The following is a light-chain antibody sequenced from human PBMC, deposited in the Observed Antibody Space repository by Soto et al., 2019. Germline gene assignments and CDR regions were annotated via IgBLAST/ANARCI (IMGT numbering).Light chain of an antibody. CDR2: DAS. Sequence: EIVLTQSPATLSLSPGWSATLSCRATRSVSSYLAWYQQKPGQAPRLLIYDASSRPTDIPARFSGSGSGTDFTLTISSLEPEDFALYYCQQRSNWPITFGQGTRLEIK. CDR1: RSVSSY. J-gene: IGKJ5*01. V-gene: IGKV3-11*01. CDR3: QQRSNWPIT.